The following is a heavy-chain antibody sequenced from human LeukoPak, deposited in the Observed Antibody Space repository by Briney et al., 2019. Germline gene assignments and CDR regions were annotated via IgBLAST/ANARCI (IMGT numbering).Heavy chain of an antibody. CDR2: INHSGST. D-gene: IGHD2-15*01. J-gene: IGHJ5*02. Sequence: PSETLSLTCTVSGGSISSYYWSWIRQPPGKGLEWIGEINHSGSTNYNPSLKSRVTISVDTSKNQFSLKLSSVTAADTAVYYCARERRRYCSGGSCYSRKYWFDPWGQGTLVTVSS. CDR3: ARERRRYCSGGSCYSRKYWFDP. CDR1: GGSISSYY. V-gene: IGHV4-34*01.